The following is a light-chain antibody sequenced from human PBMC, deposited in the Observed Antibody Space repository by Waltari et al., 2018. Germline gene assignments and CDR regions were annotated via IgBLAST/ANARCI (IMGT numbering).Light chain of an antibody. CDR3: MQGSHWPRT. V-gene: IGKV2-30*02. Sequence: DDVMTQSPISLLVTLGQPASIPCRSNQSLVHTDGNTYLNWFQQRPGQPPRRLIYKNSRRESGVPDRFSGSGSGTDFTLKISRVEAEDVGVYYGMQGSHWPRTFGQGTKLEI. J-gene: IGKJ2*01. CDR2: KNS. CDR1: QSLVHTDGNTY.